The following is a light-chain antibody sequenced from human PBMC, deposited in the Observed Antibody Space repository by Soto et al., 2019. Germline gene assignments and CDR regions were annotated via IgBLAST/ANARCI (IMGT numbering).Light chain of an antibody. CDR2: KAS. CDR1: QAISSY. J-gene: IGKJ1*01. Sequence: IQLTQSPSSLSASVGDRVTITCRASQAISSYLAWYQQKSGKAPKLLIYKASSLESGVPSRFSGSGSGTEFTLTISSLQPDDFATYYCQQYNSYSWTFGQGTKVDIK. V-gene: IGKV1-5*03. CDR3: QQYNSYSWT.